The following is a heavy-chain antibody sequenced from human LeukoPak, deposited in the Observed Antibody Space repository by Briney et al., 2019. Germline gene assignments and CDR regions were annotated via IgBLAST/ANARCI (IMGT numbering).Heavy chain of an antibody. CDR3: ARDWGYCSSTSCYGPLGY. CDR1: GYTFTSYD. Sequence: ASVKVSCNASGYTFTSYDINWVRQATGQGLEWMGWMNANSGNTGYAQKFQGRVTMTRNTSISTAYMELSSLRSEDTAVYYCARDWGYCSSTSCYGPLGYWGQGTLVTVSS. J-gene: IGHJ4*02. V-gene: IGHV1-8*01. D-gene: IGHD2-2*01. CDR2: MNANSGNT.